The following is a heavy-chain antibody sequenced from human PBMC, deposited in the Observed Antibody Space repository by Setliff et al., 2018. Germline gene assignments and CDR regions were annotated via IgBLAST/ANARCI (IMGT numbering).Heavy chain of an antibody. D-gene: IGHD3-3*01. CDR1: GGSISSSSYY. J-gene: IGHJ3*01. CDR2: IYYSGST. CDR3: ARIAYFDFWRGFGVGAFDL. V-gene: IGHV4-39*01. Sequence: SETLSLTCTVSGGSISSSSYYWGWIRQPPGKGLEWIGSIYYSGSTYYNPSFKSRVTMSVDKSKNQFSLKLASVTAADTGLYYCARIAYFDFWRGFGVGAFDLWGHGSVVTVSS.